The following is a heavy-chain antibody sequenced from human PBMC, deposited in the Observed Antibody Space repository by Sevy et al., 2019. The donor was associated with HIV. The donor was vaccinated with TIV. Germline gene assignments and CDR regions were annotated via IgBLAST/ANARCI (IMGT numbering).Heavy chain of an antibody. V-gene: IGHV3-7*01. CDR2: IKEDGSGR. CDR3: ARLYSSSSGRGLDN. Sequence: GGSLRLSCAASGFTFGSYWMTWVRQAPGKGLEWMANIKEDGSGRFYVDSVRGRFTVSRDNAKKTLYLQMNNLRGEDTALSYCARLYSSSSGRGLDNWGQGALVTVSS. D-gene: IGHD6-6*01. J-gene: IGHJ4*02. CDR1: GFTFGSYW.